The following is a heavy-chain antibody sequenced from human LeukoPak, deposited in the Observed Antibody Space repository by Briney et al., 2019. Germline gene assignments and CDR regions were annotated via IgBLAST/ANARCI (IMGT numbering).Heavy chain of an antibody. CDR3: ARDYSSSWYDGDY. Sequence: ASVKVSCKASGYTFTGYYMHWVRQAPGQGLEWMGWINPNSGGTNYAQKFQGRVTMTRDTSTSTAYMELSRLRSDDTAVYYCARDYSSSWYDGDYWGQGTLVTVSS. V-gene: IGHV1-2*02. D-gene: IGHD6-13*01. CDR1: GYTFTGYY. CDR2: INPNSGGT. J-gene: IGHJ4*02.